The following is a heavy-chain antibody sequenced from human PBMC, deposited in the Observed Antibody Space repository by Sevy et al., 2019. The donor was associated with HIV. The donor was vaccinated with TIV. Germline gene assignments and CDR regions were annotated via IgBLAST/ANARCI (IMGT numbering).Heavy chain of an antibody. CDR1: GYTFTDFY. Sequence: ASVKVSCKASGYTFTDFYIHWVRQAPGQGLEWMGWINPKTGGTNNEQKFQDRVTMSRDTSISTHFIEMTRLRSYDTAVYYCARGIAAGGTDWYFDLWGRGTLVTVSS. CDR2: INPKTGGT. CDR3: ARGIAAGGTDWYFDL. V-gene: IGHV1-2*02. D-gene: IGHD6-13*01. J-gene: IGHJ2*01.